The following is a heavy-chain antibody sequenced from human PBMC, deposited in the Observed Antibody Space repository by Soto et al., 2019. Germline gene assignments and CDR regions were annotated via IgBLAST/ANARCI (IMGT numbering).Heavy chain of an antibody. V-gene: IGHV4-59*01. D-gene: IGHD2-15*01. J-gene: IGHJ6*04. CDR1: GGSISSYY. Sequence: QVQLQESGPGLVKPSETLSLTCTVSGGSISSYYWSWIRQPPGKGLEWIGYIYYSGSTNYNPSLKSRVTISVDTSKKQFSLKLSSVTAADTAVYYCARNPCGGSGGSCYSGGYYYYYNGMDVWGEGTTVTVSS. CDR3: ARNPCGGSGGSCYSGGYYYYYNGMDV. CDR2: IYYSGST.